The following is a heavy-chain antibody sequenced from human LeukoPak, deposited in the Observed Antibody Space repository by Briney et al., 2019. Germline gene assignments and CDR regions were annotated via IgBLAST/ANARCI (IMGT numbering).Heavy chain of an antibody. V-gene: IGHV1-2*02. J-gene: IGHJ3*02. CDR3: ARDRGSPDSFDI. Sequence: ASGKLSCKASGYTFTAYYMHWVRQAPGQGLEWMGRINPNSGGTNHAQKFQGRVTMTRDTSISTAYMELSRLTSDDTAVYYCARDRGSPDSFDIWGQGTLVADSS. D-gene: IGHD1-26*01. CDR1: GYTFTAYY. CDR2: INPNSGGT.